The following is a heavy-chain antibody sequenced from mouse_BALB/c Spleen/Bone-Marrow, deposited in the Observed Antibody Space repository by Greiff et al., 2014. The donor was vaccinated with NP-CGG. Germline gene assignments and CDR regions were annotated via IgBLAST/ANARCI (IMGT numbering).Heavy chain of an antibody. V-gene: IGHV3-8*02. CDR3: ARSGSSGYHYYAMDY. J-gene: IGHJ4*01. CDR2: ISYSGST. Sequence: EVQLQQSGPSLVKPSQTLSLTCSATGDSITSGYWNWIRKFPGNKLEYMGYISYSGSTYYNPSLKSRISITRDTSKNLYYLQLNSVTTKDTATYYCARSGSSGYHYYAMDYWGQGTSVTVSS. D-gene: IGHD3-1*01. CDR1: GDSITSGY.